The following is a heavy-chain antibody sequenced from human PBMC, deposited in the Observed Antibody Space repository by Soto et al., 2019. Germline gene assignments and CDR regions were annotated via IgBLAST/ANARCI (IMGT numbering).Heavy chain of an antibody. D-gene: IGHD2-2*01. CDR1: GYTFTSYG. V-gene: IGHV1-18*04. J-gene: IGHJ5*02. CDR2: ISAYNGNT. CDR3: ARFGDIVVVPAASNCFDP. Sequence: ASVKVSCKASGYTFTSYGISWVRQAPGQGLEWMGWISAYNGNTKYAQKLQGRVTMTTDTSTSTAYMELRSLRSDDTAVYYCARFGDIVVVPAASNCFDPWGQGTLVTVSS.